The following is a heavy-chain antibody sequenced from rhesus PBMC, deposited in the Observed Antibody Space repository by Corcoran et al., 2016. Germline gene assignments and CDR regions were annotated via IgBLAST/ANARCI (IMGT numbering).Heavy chain of an antibody. Sequence: EVQLVQSGAEVKRPGESLKISCKTSGYSFTSYWISWVRQMPGKGLEWMGAIDPSDSDTRYSPSFQGQVTISADKSISTTYLQWSSLKASDSATYYCAKEHYNIWTGYSDYWYFDLWGPGTPITISS. CDR3: AKEHYNIWTGYSDYWYFDL. CDR2: IDPSDSDT. V-gene: IGHV5-2*01. D-gene: IGHD3-3*01. CDR1: GYSFTSYW. J-gene: IGHJ2*01.